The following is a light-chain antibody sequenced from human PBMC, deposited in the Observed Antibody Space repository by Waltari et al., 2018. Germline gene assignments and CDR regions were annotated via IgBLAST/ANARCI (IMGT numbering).Light chain of an antibody. CDR2: DAS. V-gene: IGKV3-20*01. CDR1: QSIRRF. Sequence: EIMLTQSPGTLSLSPGERATLSCRASQSIRRFLAWYQQKPGQAPRRLIYDASTRATGIPDRFSGSGSGTDFSLTINRLEPEDIAVYYCQKYGSLPATFGQGTKVEIK. CDR3: QKYGSLPAT. J-gene: IGKJ1*01.